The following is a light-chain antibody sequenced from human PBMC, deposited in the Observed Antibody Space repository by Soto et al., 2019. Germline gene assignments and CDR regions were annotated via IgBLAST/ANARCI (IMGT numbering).Light chain of an antibody. CDR3: SSYTNTMSYV. V-gene: IGLV2-14*03. CDR2: DVS. Sequence: QSALTQPASVSGSPGQSITISCTGTSTDVGTYNFVSWYQQHPGKAPKLIVFDVSRRPSGISDRFSGSKSGNTASLTISGLQAEDEADYYCSSYTNTMSYVFGAGTKLTVL. CDR1: STDVGTYNF. J-gene: IGLJ1*01.